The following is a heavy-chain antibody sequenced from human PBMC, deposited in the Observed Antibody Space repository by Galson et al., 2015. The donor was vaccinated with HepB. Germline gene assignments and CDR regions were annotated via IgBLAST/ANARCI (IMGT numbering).Heavy chain of an antibody. V-gene: IGHV1-69*06. D-gene: IGHD6-6*01. CDR3: ARRDIAARPGYYYYGMDV. CDR2: IIPIFGTA. J-gene: IGHJ6*02. CDR1: GGTFSSYA. Sequence: SVKVSCKASGGTFSSYAISWVRQAPGQGLEWMGGIIPIFGTANYAQKFQGRVTITADKSTSTAYMELSSLRSEDTAVYYCARRDIAARPGYYYYGMDVWGQGTTVTVSS.